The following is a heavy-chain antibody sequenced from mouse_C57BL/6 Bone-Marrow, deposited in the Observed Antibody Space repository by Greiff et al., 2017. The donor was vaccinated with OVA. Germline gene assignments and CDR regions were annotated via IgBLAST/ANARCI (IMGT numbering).Heavy chain of an antibody. Sequence: VQLQQPGAELVQPGASVKLSCKASGYTFPSYWMQWVKQRPGQGLEWIGEIDPSDSYTTYNQKFKGKATLTVDTSSSTAYMQLSSLTSDDSAVYYCARAIYYYGSSYYWYYDFLGTGSTVTLSS. V-gene: IGHV1-50*01. D-gene: IGHD1-1*01. CDR1: GYTFPSYW. CDR3: ARAIYYYGSSYYWYYDF. CDR2: IDPSDSYT. J-gene: IGHJ1*03.